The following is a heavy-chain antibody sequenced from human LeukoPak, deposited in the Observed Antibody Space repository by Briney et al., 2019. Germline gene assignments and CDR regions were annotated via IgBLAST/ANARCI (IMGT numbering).Heavy chain of an antibody. D-gene: IGHD2-8*01. J-gene: IGHJ3*02. V-gene: IGHV1-46*01. CDR2: INPSGGST. CDR1: GYTFTSYY. CDR3: AKDVSRIEAFDI. Sequence: ASVKVSCKASGYTFTSYYMHWVRQAPGQGLEWMGIINPSGGSTSYAQKFQGRVTMTRDTSTSTVYMELSSLRSEDTAVYYCAKDVSRIEAFDIWGQGTMVTVSS.